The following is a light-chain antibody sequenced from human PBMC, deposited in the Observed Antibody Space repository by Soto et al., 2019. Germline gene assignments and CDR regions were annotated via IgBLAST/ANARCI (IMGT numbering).Light chain of an antibody. Sequence: QSALTQPASVSGSPGQSITISCTGTSSDVGGYKYVSWYQQHPGKAPKLMIYEVSNRPSGVSNRFSGSKSGNTASLTISGLQAEDEADYYCSSYTSSNTLLFAGGTKLTVL. CDR3: SSYTSSNTLL. CDR2: EVS. V-gene: IGLV2-14*01. CDR1: SSDVGGYKY. J-gene: IGLJ2*01.